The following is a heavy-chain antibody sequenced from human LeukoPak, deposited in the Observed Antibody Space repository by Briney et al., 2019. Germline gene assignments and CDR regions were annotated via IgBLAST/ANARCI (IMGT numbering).Heavy chain of an antibody. CDR2: ISDRSDKT. D-gene: IGHD6-19*01. J-gene: IGHJ4*02. V-gene: IGHV3-23*01. Sequence: PGGSLRLSCAASGFTFSSCAMNWVRQAPGKGLEWVSTISDRSDKTYYADSVRGRFTISRDNSKNTLYLQMNSLRAEDTAVYYCAKEIAVAGIDYWGQGTLVTVSS. CDR1: GFTFSSCA. CDR3: AKEIAVAGIDY.